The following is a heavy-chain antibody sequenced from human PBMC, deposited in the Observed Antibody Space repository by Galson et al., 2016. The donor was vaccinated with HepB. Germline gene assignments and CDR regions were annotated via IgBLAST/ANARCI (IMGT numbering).Heavy chain of an antibody. D-gene: IGHD6-13*01. CDR2: IGTLHDS. CDR3: ARIARGSSYTLGYFDL. Sequence: SLRLSCAASGFTFRSYDMSWVRQSTGKGLEWVAAIGTLHDSFFPDSVQGRFSISRENVKNSLYLQLNRRRVGDTAVYYCARIARGSSYTLGYFDLWGRGTLVTVSS. CDR1: GFTFRSYD. V-gene: IGHV3-13*04. J-gene: IGHJ2*01.